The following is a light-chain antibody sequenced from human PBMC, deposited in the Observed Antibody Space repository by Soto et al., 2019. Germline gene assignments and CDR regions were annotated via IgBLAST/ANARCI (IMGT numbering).Light chain of an antibody. V-gene: IGKV3-20*01. CDR1: QSVSSSY. CDR2: GAS. CDR3: QQYGSSPWT. J-gene: IGKJ1*01. Sequence: EIVLTHSPGTLSLFPGERATLSCRASQSVSSSYLASYQQKPGQAPRLLIYGASSRATGIPDRFSGSGSGTDFTLSISRLEPEDFSVYNCQQYGSSPWTFGQGTKVDI.